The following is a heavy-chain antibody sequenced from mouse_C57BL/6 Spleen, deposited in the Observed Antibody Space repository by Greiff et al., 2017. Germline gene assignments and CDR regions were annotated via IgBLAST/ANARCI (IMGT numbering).Heavy chain of an antibody. CDR3: ARTAYYGSTGWYFDV. J-gene: IGHJ1*03. CDR1: GYTFTNYW. D-gene: IGHD1-1*01. CDR2: IYPGGGYT. Sequence: QVQLQQSGAELVRPGTSVKMSCKASGYTFTNYWIGWAKQRPGHGLEWIGDIYPGGGYTNYNEKFKGKATLTADKSSSTAYMQFSSLTSEDSAIYYCARTAYYGSTGWYFDVWGTGTTVTVSS. V-gene: IGHV1-63*01.